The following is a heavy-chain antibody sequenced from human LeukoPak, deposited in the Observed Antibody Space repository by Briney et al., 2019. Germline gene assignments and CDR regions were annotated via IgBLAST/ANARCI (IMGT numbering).Heavy chain of an antibody. Sequence: GGSQRLSCVTSGFSFISYGMSWVRQAPGKGLEWVSGISGTGGRTYYADSVKGRFTISRDNSKNTLYLQMNSLRSDDTAIYYCASDSDYWVGGHWGQGTLVTVSS. CDR1: GFSFISYG. V-gene: IGHV3-23*01. CDR3: ASDSDYWVGGH. J-gene: IGHJ4*02. CDR2: ISGTGGRT. D-gene: IGHD4-4*01.